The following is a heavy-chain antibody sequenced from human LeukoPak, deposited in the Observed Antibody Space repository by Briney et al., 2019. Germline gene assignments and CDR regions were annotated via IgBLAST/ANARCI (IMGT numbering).Heavy chain of an antibody. J-gene: IGHJ4*02. Sequence: SQTLSLTCAISGDSVSSNSAAWTWIRQSPSRGLEWLGRTYYRSRWYNDYAVSVKSRIAIDPDTSKNQFSLQLNSVTPEDTAVYYCATDRWSYYFDYWGQGALVTVSS. V-gene: IGHV6-1*01. CDR3: ATDRWSYYFDY. D-gene: IGHD6-13*01. CDR1: GDSVSSNSAA. CDR2: TYYRSRWYN.